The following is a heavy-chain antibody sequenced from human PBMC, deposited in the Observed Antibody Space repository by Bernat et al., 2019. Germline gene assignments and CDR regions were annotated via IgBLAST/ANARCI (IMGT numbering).Heavy chain of an antibody. CDR3: ASSVRYCDWSSGYYYYYYGMDV. CDR2: IIPILGIA. Sequence: QVQLVQSGAEVKKPGSSVKVSCKASGGTFSSYAISWVRQAPGQGLEWMGRIIPILGIANYAQKFQGRVTITAEKSTSTAYMELSSLRAEDTAGYDCASSVRYCDWSSGYYYYYYGMDVWGQGTTVTVSS. V-gene: IGHV1-69*04. J-gene: IGHJ6*02. CDR1: GGTFSSYA. D-gene: IGHD3-9*01.